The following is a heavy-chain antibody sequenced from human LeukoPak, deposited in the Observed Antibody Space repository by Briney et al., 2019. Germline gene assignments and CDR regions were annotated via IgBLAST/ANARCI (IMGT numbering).Heavy chain of an antibody. Sequence: SVTLSLTCTVSGVSISGDYWSWGRQPPGRGLEWIGYIYYRGSTNYNPSLKSRVTISVDTSKTQFSLKLSSVTAADTAVYYCARLSGYSSGHYYSDYWGQGTLVTVSS. CDR2: IYYRGST. CDR1: GVSISGDY. D-gene: IGHD3-22*01. CDR3: ARLSGYSSGHYYSDY. J-gene: IGHJ4*02. V-gene: IGHV4-59*01.